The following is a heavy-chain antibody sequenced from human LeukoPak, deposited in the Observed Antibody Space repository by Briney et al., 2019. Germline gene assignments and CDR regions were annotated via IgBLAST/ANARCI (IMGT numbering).Heavy chain of an antibody. Sequence: PGGSLRLSCAASGFIFSSYWMSWVRQAPGKGLEWVANIKKDGSEKYYVDSVKGRFTISRDNAKNSLYLQMNSLRAEDTAVYYCARDALRFGEPLYAFDIWGQGTMVTVSS. CDR1: GFIFSSYW. V-gene: IGHV3-7*01. CDR3: ARDALRFGEPLYAFDI. J-gene: IGHJ3*02. CDR2: IKKDGSEK. D-gene: IGHD3-10*01.